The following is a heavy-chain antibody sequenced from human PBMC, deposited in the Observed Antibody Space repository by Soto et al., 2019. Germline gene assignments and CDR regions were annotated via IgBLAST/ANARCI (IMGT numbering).Heavy chain of an antibody. Sequence: HHGGSLRLSCAASGFGFSSYIRNWVRHAPGKGLEWVSGQGGSGRTTYYADSVRSRFTISRDNSNNTLSLQMNSLRAADTAVKYCAKRRDSDSRGDFYDDWGQGTLVTVSS. CDR1: GFGFSSYI. J-gene: IGHJ4*02. CDR2: QGGSGRTT. CDR3: AKRRDSDSRGDFYDD. V-gene: IGHV3-23*01. D-gene: IGHD3-22*01.